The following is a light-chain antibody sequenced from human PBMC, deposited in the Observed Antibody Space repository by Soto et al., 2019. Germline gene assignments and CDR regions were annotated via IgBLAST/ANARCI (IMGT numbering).Light chain of an antibody. J-gene: IGKJ3*01. CDR3: QQYSSSPPEFT. Sequence: EIVVTQSPGTLSLSPGERATLSCRASQSISSNYLAWYQQRPGQAPRLLIFGASYRATGIPDRFSGSGSGTDFTLTISRLEPEDFAVYYCQQYSSSPPEFTFGPGTRLDSK. V-gene: IGKV3-20*01. CDR2: GAS. CDR1: QSISSNY.